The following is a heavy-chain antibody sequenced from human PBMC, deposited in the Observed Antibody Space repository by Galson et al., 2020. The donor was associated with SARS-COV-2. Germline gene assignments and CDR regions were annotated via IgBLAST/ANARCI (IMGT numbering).Heavy chain of an antibody. CDR2: LSDDGLNK. CDR3: ARDRMSAMRAFDI. V-gene: IGHV3-30*10. CDR1: GFTFSSYD. Sequence: GESLKISCAASGFTFSSYDMAWVRQTPGKGLEWVAVLSDDGLNKHYRDSVKGRFTVSRDNSKNTLYLQMNSLRVEDTATYYCARDRMSAMRAFDIWGQGTKVTVSS. J-gene: IGHJ3*02.